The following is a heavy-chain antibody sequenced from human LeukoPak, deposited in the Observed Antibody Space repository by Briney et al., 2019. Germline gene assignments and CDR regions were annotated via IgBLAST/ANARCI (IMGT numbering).Heavy chain of an antibody. J-gene: IGHJ4*02. Sequence: ASVKVSCKASGYTFTSCDINWVRQTTGQGLEWIGWMNPNSGNTGYGQSFQGRVTMTRDNSISTAYMELSNLRSEDTAIYYCTRGSSGRRDYWGQGTLVTVSS. D-gene: IGHD6-19*01. CDR2: MNPNSGNT. CDR3: TRGSSGRRDY. V-gene: IGHV1-8*01. CDR1: GYTFTSCD.